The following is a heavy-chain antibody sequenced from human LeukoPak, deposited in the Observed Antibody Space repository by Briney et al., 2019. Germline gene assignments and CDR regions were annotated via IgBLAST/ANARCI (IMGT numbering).Heavy chain of an antibody. CDR1: GFTVSSNY. J-gene: IGHJ3*02. CDR2: IYSGGRT. CDR3: ARPIPADSGAFDI. D-gene: IGHD6-13*01. Sequence: GGSLRLSCAASGFTVSSNYMSWVRQAPGKGLEWVSVIYSGGRTYYADSVKGRFTISRDNSKNTLNLQMNSPRAEDTAVYYCARPIPADSGAFDIWGQGTMVTVSS. V-gene: IGHV3-66*04.